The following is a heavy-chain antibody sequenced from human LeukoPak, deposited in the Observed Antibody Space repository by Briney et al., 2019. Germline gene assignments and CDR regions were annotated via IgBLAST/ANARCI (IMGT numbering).Heavy chain of an antibody. CDR3: ARGQWGLDY. D-gene: IGHD1-26*01. V-gene: IGHV3-11*01. Sequence: GGSLRLSCAAAGFTFSDHYMTWIRQAPGKALEWVSYISPDGTTSYYADSLKGRFTVSRDNAKNSLYLQMNSLSAEDTAVYFCARGQWGLDYWGQGALVTVSS. J-gene: IGHJ4*02. CDR1: GFTFSDHY. CDR2: ISPDGTTS.